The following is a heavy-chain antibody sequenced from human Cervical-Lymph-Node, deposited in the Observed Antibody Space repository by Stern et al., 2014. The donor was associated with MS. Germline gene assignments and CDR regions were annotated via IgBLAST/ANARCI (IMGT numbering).Heavy chain of an antibody. CDR1: GGTFSSYA. Sequence: MQLVESGAEVKKPGSSVKVSCKASGGTFSSYAISWVRQAPGQGLEWMGGIIPIFGTANYAQKFQGRVTITADESTSTAYMELSSLRSEDTAVYYCARWGEGLERLYYFDYWGQGTLVTVSS. CDR2: IIPIFGTA. J-gene: IGHJ4*02. D-gene: IGHD1-1*01. CDR3: ARWGEGLERLYYFDY. V-gene: IGHV1-69*01.